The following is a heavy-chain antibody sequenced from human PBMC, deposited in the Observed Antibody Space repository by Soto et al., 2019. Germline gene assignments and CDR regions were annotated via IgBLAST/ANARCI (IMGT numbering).Heavy chain of an antibody. Sequence: PSETLSLTCTVSGGSMSSYYWPWIRQPAGKGLEWIGRVYSSGGTHYNPSLKSRVTISLDTSKNQFSLRLLSVTDADTAVYYCARGQRFYDWFDPWGQGTLVTVSS. CDR1: GGSMSSYY. CDR2: VYSSGGT. J-gene: IGHJ5*02. D-gene: IGHD3-3*01. CDR3: ARGQRFYDWFDP. V-gene: IGHV4-4*07.